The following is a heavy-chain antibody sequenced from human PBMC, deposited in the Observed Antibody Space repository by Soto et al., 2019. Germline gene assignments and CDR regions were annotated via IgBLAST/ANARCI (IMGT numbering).Heavy chain of an antibody. D-gene: IGHD2-2*02. CDR2: IYYSGST. V-gene: IGHV4-39*01. J-gene: IGHJ4*02. Sequence: SETLSLTCTVSGGSISSSSYYWGWIRQPPGKGLEWIGSIYYSGSTYYNPSLKSRVTISVDTSKNQFSLKLSSVTAADTAVYYCARRVVPAAISPFSDYWGQGALVTVSS. CDR1: GGSISSSSYY. CDR3: ARRVVPAAISPFSDY.